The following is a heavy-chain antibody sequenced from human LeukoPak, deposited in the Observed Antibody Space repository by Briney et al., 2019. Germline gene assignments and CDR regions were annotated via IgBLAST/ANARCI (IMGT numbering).Heavy chain of an antibody. Sequence: PGGSLRLSCAASGFTFSSYSMNWVRQAPGKGLEWVSYISSSGNTIDYADSVKGRFTISRDDAKNSLYLQVVSLGAEDTAVYYCARLRGYSYGYGDYWGQGTLVTVSS. CDR2: ISSSGNTI. D-gene: IGHD5-18*01. CDR3: ARLRGYSYGYGDY. V-gene: IGHV3-48*04. CDR1: GFTFSSYS. J-gene: IGHJ4*02.